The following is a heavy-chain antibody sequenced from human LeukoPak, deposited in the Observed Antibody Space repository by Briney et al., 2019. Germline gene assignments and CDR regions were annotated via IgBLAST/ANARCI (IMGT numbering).Heavy chain of an antibody. CDR2: FSDGCGST. D-gene: IGHD5-24*01. V-gene: IGHV3-23*01. J-gene: IGHJ4*02. CDR1: GFTPSNYA. Sequence: RGSLRLSCAPSGFTPSNYAMSWVRQALEKGLEWGSAFSDGCGSTYYADSVKGRFTISRDNSRNTLFLQMNSLRAEDTAVYYCAKSARGWLPSPAFDYWGQGTLVTVSS. CDR3: AKSARGWLPSPAFDY.